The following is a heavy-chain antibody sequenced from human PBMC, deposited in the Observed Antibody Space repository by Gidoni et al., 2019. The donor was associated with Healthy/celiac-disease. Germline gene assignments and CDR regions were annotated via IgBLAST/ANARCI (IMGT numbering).Heavy chain of an antibody. D-gene: IGHD3-22*01. CDR2: ISAYNGNT. Sequence: QLQPVQSGAEVKKPEASVTVPCKASGYTFTSYGLSWVRKAPGQGLEWMGWISAYNGNTNYAQKLQGRVTMTTDTSTSTAYMELRSLRSDDTAVYYCARDLGRITMIVVVIPFDYWGQGTLVTVSS. J-gene: IGHJ4*02. CDR1: GYTFTSYG. CDR3: ARDLGRITMIVVVIPFDY. V-gene: IGHV1-18*01.